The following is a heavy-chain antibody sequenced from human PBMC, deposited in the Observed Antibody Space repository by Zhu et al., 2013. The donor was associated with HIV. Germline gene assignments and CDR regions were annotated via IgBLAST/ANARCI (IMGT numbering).Heavy chain of an antibody. J-gene: IGHJ4*02. CDR2: MHYSGRT. CDR3: ARSRELYGGFDY. D-gene: IGHD1-7*01. Sequence: QAQLQESGPGLVKPSETLSLTCSVSGGSISSHYCNWIRQPPGKGLEWIGYMHYSGRTNYNPSLKSRVTISIDTSKNQFSLQLNSVTAADTAVYYCARSRELYGGFDYWGQGALVTVSS. V-gene: IGHV4-59*11. CDR1: GGSISSHY.